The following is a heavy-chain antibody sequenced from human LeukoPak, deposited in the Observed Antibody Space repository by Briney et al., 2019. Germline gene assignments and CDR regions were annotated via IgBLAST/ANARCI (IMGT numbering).Heavy chain of an antibody. D-gene: IGHD3-16*01. Sequence: PGGSLRLSCAASGFTVSSNYMSWVRQAPGKGLEWVAVISYDGSNKYYADSVKGRFTISRDNSKNTLYLQMNSLRAEDTAVYYCARVKARTGEDAFDIWGQGTMVTVSS. CDR2: ISYDGSNK. J-gene: IGHJ3*02. CDR1: GFTVSSNY. CDR3: ARVKARTGEDAFDI. V-gene: IGHV3-30-3*01.